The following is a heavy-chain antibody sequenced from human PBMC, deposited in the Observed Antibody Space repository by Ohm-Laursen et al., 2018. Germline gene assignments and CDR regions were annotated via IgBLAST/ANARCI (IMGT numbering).Heavy chain of an antibody. CDR1: GGSISNYY. V-gene: IGHV4-59*01. J-gene: IGHJ5*02. CDR3: ARVLGYCTNGVCSRNWFDP. D-gene: IGHD2-8*01. Sequence: GTLSLTCSVSGGSISNYYWSWIRQPPGKGLEWIGYIYYSGSTNYNPSLKSRVTISVDTSKNQFSLKLSAVTAADTAVYYCARVLGYCTNGVCSRNWFDPWGQGTLVTVSS. CDR2: IYYSGST.